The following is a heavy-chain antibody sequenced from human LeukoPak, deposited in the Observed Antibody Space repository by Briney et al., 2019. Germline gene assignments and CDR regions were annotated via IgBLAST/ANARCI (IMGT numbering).Heavy chain of an antibody. J-gene: IGHJ6*02. CDR2: INQEGSEK. CDR3: ARDMYYDFWSGSPLSRYGMDV. D-gene: IGHD3-3*01. CDR1: GFTFSSYW. V-gene: IGHV3-7*01. Sequence: GGSLRLSCAASGFTFSSYWMSWVREAPGKGLEWVAHINQEGSEKYSVDSMKGRFTISRDNAKNSLYLQMNNLRAEDTAVYYCARDMYYDFWSGSPLSRYGMDVWGQGTTVTVSS.